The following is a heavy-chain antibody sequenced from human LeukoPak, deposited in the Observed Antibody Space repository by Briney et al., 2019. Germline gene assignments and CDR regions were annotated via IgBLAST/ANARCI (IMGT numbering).Heavy chain of an antibody. Sequence: PGGSLRLSCAASGFTFARYAMTWVRQAPGKGLEWVSGISGSGNNTFYSGSVKGRFTISRDNSKNTLYLQMNSLRGEDTTKYHCVKTGGYSNSWYEYWGQGTLVTVSS. D-gene: IGHD6-13*01. V-gene: IGHV3-23*01. CDR1: GFTFARYA. CDR3: VKTGGYSNSWYEY. J-gene: IGHJ4*02. CDR2: ISGSGNNT.